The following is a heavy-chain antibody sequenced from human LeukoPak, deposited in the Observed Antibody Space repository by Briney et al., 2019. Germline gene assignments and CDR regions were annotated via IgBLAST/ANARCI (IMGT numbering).Heavy chain of an antibody. CDR1: GGYVNRRTFF. Sequence: PAETLSLTCAVSGGYVNRRTFFWTWIRKPPGKGLEWIGYISNSGSTNYHPSLKSRVTISSDTSKTQFTLKLTSVTAADTAVYYCARSPSGYRFDSWGQGTLVTVSS. V-gene: IGHV4-61*01. D-gene: IGHD3-22*01. CDR3: ARSPSGYRFDS. CDR2: ISNSGST. J-gene: IGHJ4*02.